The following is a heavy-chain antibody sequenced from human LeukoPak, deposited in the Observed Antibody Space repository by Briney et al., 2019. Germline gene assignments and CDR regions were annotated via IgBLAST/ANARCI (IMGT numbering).Heavy chain of an antibody. CDR2: IYYSGST. V-gene: IGHV4-59*08. CDR3: ARQYDYDSSGYYFVY. J-gene: IGHJ4*02. CDR1: SGSIRNYH. D-gene: IGHD3-22*01. Sequence: PSETLSLSFTVSSGSIRNYHWSWIRQPPGKGLEWVGYIYYSGSTNYNPSLESRVTISVDMSKNQFSLKLSSVTAADTAVYYCARQYDYDSSGYYFVYWGQGTLVTVSS.